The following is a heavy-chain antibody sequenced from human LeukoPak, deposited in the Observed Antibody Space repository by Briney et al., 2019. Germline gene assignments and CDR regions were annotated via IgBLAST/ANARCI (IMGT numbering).Heavy chain of an antibody. V-gene: IGHV3-23*01. CDR2: ISGSGGST. CDR1: GFTFSSYA. J-gene: IGHJ3*02. CDR3: AKTTYYYDSSGYPDAFDI. Sequence: PGGSLRLSCAASGFTFSSYAMSWVRQAPGKGLEWVSAISGSGGSTYYADSVKGRFTISRANSKNTLYLQMNSLRAEDTAVYYCAKTTYYYDSSGYPDAFDIWGQGTMVTVSS. D-gene: IGHD3-22*01.